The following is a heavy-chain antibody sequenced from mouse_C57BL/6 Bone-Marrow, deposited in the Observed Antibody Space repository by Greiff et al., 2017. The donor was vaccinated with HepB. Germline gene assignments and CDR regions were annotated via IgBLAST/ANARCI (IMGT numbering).Heavy chain of an antibody. V-gene: IGHV3-3*01. CDR3: ARGWGIDSNYPYYAMDY. J-gene: IGHJ4*01. Sequence: EVQVVESGPSLVRPSQTLSLTCTVTGFSINSDCYWIWIRQFPGNKLEYIGYTFYSGITYYNPSLESRTYITRDTSKNQFSLKLSSVTTEDTATYYCARGWGIDSNYPYYAMDYWGQGTSVTVSS. D-gene: IGHD2-5*01. CDR2: TFYSGIT. CDR1: GFSINSDCY.